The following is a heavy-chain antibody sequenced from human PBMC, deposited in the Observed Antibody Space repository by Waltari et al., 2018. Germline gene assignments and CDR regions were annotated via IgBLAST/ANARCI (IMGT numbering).Heavy chain of an antibody. Sequence: QVQLMESGGAVVQPGGSLRPSCVESEFTSGDYGRHWVRQAPGKGLEGVAVIWFDGSYKYYVDSVKGRFTISRDNSKSALYLHMNDLRVEDTAIYYCAKDKGGSMYYLDYWGQGTLVTVSS. V-gene: IGHV3-33*06. J-gene: IGHJ4*02. CDR1: EFTSGDYG. D-gene: IGHD3-16*01. CDR3: AKDKGGSMYYLDY. CDR2: IWFDGSYK.